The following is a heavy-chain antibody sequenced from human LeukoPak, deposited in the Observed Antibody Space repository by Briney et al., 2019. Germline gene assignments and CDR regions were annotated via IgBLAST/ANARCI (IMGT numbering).Heavy chain of an antibody. J-gene: IGHJ4*02. CDR3: ARVLDWGVYFGY. Sequence: SVTLTLTCVLPGGPTPSSIWLSCVRHLPGHVLLLLGEIYHSGSTNYNPSLRSRVTISVDTSKNQFSLKLSSVTAADTAVYYCARVLDWGVYFGYWGQGTLVSVSS. V-gene: IGHV4-4*02. CDR1: GGPTPSSIW. CDR2: IYHSGST. D-gene: IGHD7-27*01.